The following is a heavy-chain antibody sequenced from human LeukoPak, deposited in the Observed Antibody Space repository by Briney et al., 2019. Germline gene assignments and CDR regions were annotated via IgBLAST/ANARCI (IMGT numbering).Heavy chain of an antibody. CDR3: AREEKIAAAGMCYFDY. D-gene: IGHD6-13*01. Sequence: PSETLSLTCAVYGGSFSGYYWSWIRQPPGKGLEWIGEINHSGSTNYNPSLKSRVTISVDTSKNQFSLKLSPVTAADTAVYYCAREEKIAAAGMCYFDYWGQGTLVTVSS. J-gene: IGHJ4*02. CDR1: GGSFSGYY. V-gene: IGHV4-34*01. CDR2: INHSGST.